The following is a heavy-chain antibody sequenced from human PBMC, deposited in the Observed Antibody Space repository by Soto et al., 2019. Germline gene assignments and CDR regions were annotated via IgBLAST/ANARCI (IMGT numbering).Heavy chain of an antibody. J-gene: IGHJ4*02. V-gene: IGHV4-59*01. CDR1: GGSISGYY. Sequence: QVQLQESGPGLVKPSETLSLTCTVSGGSISGYYWSWIRQPPGKGLEWIGYIYYSGSTNYNPSPKSRVTISVDTSKNQFSLKLSSVTAADTAVYYCARGYDYVWGSYRLFDYWGQGTLVTVSS. D-gene: IGHD3-16*02. CDR3: ARGYDYVWGSYRLFDY. CDR2: IYYSGST.